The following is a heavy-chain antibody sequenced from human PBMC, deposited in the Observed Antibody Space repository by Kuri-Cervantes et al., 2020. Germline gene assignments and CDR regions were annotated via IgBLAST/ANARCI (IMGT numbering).Heavy chain of an antibody. D-gene: IGHD3-10*01. CDR3: ARVVRGVRVWFGELD. CDR1: GFTFSSYA. Sequence: LSLTCAASGFTFSSYAMHWVRQAPGKGLEWVAVISYDGSNKYYADSVKGRFTISRDNSKNTLYLQMNSLRAEDTAVYYCARVVRGVRVWFGELDWGQGTLVTVSS. CDR2: ISYDGSNK. V-gene: IGHV3-30-3*01. J-gene: IGHJ4*02.